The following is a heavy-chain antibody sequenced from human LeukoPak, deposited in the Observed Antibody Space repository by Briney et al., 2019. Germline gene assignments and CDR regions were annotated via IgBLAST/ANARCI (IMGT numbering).Heavy chain of an antibody. V-gene: IGHV4-4*07. D-gene: IGHD4-17*01. Sequence: SETLSLTCTVSGGSISSCYSSWIRQPAGKGLEWIGRIYTSGSINYNPSLKSRVTMSVDTSKNHFSLKLSSLTAADTAVCYCARDGDYHYFDYWGQGTLVTVSS. CDR1: GGSISSCY. CDR3: ARDGDYHYFDY. CDR2: IYTSGSI. J-gene: IGHJ4*02.